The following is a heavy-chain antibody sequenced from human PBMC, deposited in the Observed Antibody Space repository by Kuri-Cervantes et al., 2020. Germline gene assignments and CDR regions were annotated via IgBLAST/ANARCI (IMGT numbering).Heavy chain of an antibody. V-gene: IGHV1-18*01. CDR2: ISAYNGNT. CDR1: GGTFSSYA. D-gene: IGHD3-16*01. Sequence: ASVKVSCKASGGTFSSYAISWVRQAPGQGLEWMGWISAYNGNTNYAQKLQGRVTMTTDTSTSTAYMELRRLRSDDTAVYYCARGPTPGITLIGHYYYYYGMDVWGQGTTVTVSS. CDR3: ARGPTPGITLIGHYYYYYGMDV. J-gene: IGHJ6*02.